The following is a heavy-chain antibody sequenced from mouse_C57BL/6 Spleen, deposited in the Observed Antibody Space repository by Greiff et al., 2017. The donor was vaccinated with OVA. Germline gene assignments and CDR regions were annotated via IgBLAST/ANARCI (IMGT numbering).Heavy chain of an antibody. V-gene: IGHV1-72*01. D-gene: IGHD4-1*01. J-gene: IGHJ3*01. Sequence: QVQLQQSDAELVKPGASVKISCKVSGYTFTDHTIHWVKQRPGRGLEWIGRIDPNSGGTKYNEKFKSKATLTVDKPSSTAYMQLSSLTSEDSAVYYCARDWDRAYWGQGTLVTVSA. CDR2: IDPNSGGT. CDR3: ARDWDRAY. CDR1: GYTFTDHT.